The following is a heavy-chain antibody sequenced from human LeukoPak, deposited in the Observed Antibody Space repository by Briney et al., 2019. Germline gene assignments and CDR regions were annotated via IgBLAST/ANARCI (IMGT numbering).Heavy chain of an antibody. V-gene: IGHV3-21*06. CDR1: GFTFNIYS. CDR3: ARGLMTPNTYCDL. D-gene: IGHD2-8*01. J-gene: IGHJ4*02. CDR2: ISGTSNYI. Sequence: GGSLRLSCAASGFTFNIYSMNWVRQAPGKGLEWVSSISGTSNYIYYADSVKGRFTISRDNSENMLYLQMNSLRDEDTAVYYCARGLMTPNTYCDLWGQGTLVTVSS.